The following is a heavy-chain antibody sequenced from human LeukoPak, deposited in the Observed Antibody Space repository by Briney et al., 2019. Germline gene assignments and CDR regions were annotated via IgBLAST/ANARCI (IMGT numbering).Heavy chain of an antibody. D-gene: IGHD6-19*01. V-gene: IGHV3-21*01. J-gene: IGHJ3*02. Sequence: GGSLRLFCGASGFTFSSYSLNWLRQAPGKGLEWVSSISSSSSSIYYADSVKGRFTISRDNAKNSLYLQMNSLRAEDTAVYYCARDRYSSGWYGGDAFDIWGQGTMVTVSS. CDR3: ARDRYSSGWYGGDAFDI. CDR1: GFTFSSYS. CDR2: ISSSSSSI.